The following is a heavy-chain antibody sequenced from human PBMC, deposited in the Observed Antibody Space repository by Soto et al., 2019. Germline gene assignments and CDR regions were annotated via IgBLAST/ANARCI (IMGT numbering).Heavy chain of an antibody. V-gene: IGHV1-46*01. CDR3: ARGGHVVVVTAAFDY. J-gene: IGHJ4*02. D-gene: IGHD2-21*02. CDR2: INPSGGHT. CDR1: GNTFTNYY. Sequence: QVQLMQSGAEVKKPGASVKVSCKASGNTFTNYYIHWVRQAPGQGLEWMGTINPSGGHTTYAQKCRGGVTRTRDTSTSTPYMELTSRRSEDTAVYYCARGGHVVVVTAAFDYWGQGTLVTVSS.